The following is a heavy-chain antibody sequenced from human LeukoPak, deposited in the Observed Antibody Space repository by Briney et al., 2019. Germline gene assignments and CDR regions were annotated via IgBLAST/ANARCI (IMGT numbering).Heavy chain of an antibody. CDR1: GGSISSSNW. Sequence: SETLSLTYAVSGGSISSSNWWSWVRQPPGKGLEWIGEIYHSGSTNYNPSLKSRVTISVDKSKNQFSLKLSSVTAADTAVYYCARLRYSGSYSDAFDIWGQGTMVTVSS. CDR3: ARLRYSGSYSDAFDI. D-gene: IGHD1-26*01. J-gene: IGHJ3*02. CDR2: IYHSGST. V-gene: IGHV4-4*02.